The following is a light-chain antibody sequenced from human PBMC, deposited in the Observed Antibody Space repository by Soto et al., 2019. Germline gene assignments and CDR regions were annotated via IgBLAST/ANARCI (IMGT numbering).Light chain of an antibody. Sequence: QSVLTQPPSASGSPGQSVTISCTGTSSDVGGYKYVSWYQQYPGKAPNLMIYEVNKRPSGVPDRFSGSKSGNTASLTVSGLQTEDEADYYCSSYAGSNNYVFGTGTKVTVL. V-gene: IGLV2-8*01. CDR1: SSDVGGYKY. CDR2: EVN. CDR3: SSYAGSNNYV. J-gene: IGLJ1*01.